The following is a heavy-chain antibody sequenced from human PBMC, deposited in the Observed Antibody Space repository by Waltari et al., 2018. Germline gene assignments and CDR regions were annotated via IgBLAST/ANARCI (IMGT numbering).Heavy chain of an antibody. CDR2: IIPMLGLG. Sequence: QVQLVQSGAEVKKPGSAVKVSCKAPGGPHSTYAITWLRQAPGQGLEWMGRIIPMLGLGNYAQKFQGRVTITADDSTRTAYMELRGLTSDDTAVYYCARGDGNNHGYGSYWGQGTLVTVSS. V-gene: IGHV1-69*04. J-gene: IGHJ4*02. D-gene: IGHD5-18*01. CDR1: GGPHSTYA. CDR3: ARGDGNNHGYGSY.